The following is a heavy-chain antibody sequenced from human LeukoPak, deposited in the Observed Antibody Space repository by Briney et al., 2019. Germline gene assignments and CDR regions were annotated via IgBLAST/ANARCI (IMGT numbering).Heavy chain of an antibody. CDR2: IYTRGST. Sequence: SETLSLTCTVSGDSINNHYWSWIRQPPGKGLEWIGFIYTRGSTNYNPSLKSRVTMSGDTSKNQFSLKLSSVTAADTAVYYCARHRGYCSSTSCYGYNWFDPWGQGTLVTVSS. D-gene: IGHD2-2*01. V-gene: IGHV4-4*09. CDR1: GDSINNHY. J-gene: IGHJ5*02. CDR3: ARHRGYCSSTSCYGYNWFDP.